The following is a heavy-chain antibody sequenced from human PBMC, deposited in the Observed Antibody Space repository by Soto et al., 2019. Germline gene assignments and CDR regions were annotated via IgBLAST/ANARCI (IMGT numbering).Heavy chain of an antibody. CDR2: IDGSGFDT. J-gene: IGHJ4*02. D-gene: IGHD3-16*01. CDR3: ARETFAAAYTATSAFDV. V-gene: IGHV3-23*01. Sequence: GGSLRLSCVASGFTFSSHAMGWVRQTPGTGLEWVSGIDGSGFDTSFADPVRGRFTISRDNSDNILYLHMSNLRGEDTARYYCARETFAAAYTATSAFDVWGPGTLVTVSS. CDR1: GFTFSSHA.